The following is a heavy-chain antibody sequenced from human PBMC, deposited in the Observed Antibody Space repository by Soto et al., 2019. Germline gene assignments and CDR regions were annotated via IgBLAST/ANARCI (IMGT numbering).Heavy chain of an antibody. V-gene: IGHV4-34*01. Sequence: SETLSLTCTVSGGSISSYYWSWIRQPPGKGLEWIGEINHSGSTNYNPSLKSRVTISVDTSKNQFSLKLSSVTAADTAVYYCARVKGIYYDFWSGPTKQKYWFDPWGQGTLVTVSS. J-gene: IGHJ5*02. CDR3: ARVKGIYYDFWSGPTKQKYWFDP. CDR2: INHSGST. D-gene: IGHD3-3*01. CDR1: GGSISSYY.